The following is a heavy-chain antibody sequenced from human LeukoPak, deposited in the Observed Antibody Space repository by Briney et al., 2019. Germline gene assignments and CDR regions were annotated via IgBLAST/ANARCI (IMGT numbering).Heavy chain of an antibody. J-gene: IGHJ4*02. CDR2: IYYSGST. D-gene: IGHD4/OR15-4a*01. Sequence: SETLSLTCTVSGGSISSSSYYWGWVRQPPGTGLEWIGSIYYSGSTHYNPSLKSRVSISRDTSKNQFSLNLSSVTAADTAVYYCARVGAEANFDYWGQGTLVTVSS. CDR1: GGSISSSSYY. V-gene: IGHV4-39*07. CDR3: ARVGAEANFDY.